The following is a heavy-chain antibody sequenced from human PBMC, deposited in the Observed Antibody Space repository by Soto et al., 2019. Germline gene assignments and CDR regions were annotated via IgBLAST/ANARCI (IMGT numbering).Heavy chain of an antibody. Sequence: LRLSCAASGFTFSSYAMHWVRQAPGKGLEWVAVISYDGSNKYYADSVKGRFTISRDNSKNTLYLQMNSLRAEDTAVYYCATAYSSSQGAPPDYWGQGTQVTVSS. V-gene: IGHV3-30-3*01. J-gene: IGHJ4*02. D-gene: IGHD6-6*01. CDR2: ISYDGSNK. CDR3: ATAYSSSQGAPPDY. CDR1: GFTFSSYA.